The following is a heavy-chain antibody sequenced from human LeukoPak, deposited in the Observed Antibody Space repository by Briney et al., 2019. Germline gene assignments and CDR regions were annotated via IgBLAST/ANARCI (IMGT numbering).Heavy chain of an antibody. CDR2: IYYSGST. D-gene: IGHD4-23*01. Sequence: SETLSLTCTVSGGSISRYYWSWIRQPPGQGLEWIGYIYYSGSTNYNPSLKSRVTISVDTSKNQFSLKLSSVTAADSAVYYCARQSTVVTFDYWGQGALVTVSS. J-gene: IGHJ4*02. CDR1: GGSISRYY. V-gene: IGHV4-59*08. CDR3: ARQSTVVTFDY.